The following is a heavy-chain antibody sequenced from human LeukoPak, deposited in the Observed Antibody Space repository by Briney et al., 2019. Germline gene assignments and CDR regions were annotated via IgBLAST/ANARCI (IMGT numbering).Heavy chain of an antibody. Sequence: PGGSLRLSCAASGFTFSSYAMHWVRQAPGKGLEWVAVISYDGSNKYYADSVKGRFTISRDNSKNTLYLQMNSLRAEDTAVYYCARDFYDFWSGPLRKSYYYYGMDVWGQGTTVTVSS. CDR3: ARDFYDFWSGPLRKSYYYYGMDV. J-gene: IGHJ6*02. CDR1: GFTFSSYA. V-gene: IGHV3-30-3*01. CDR2: ISYDGSNK. D-gene: IGHD3-3*01.